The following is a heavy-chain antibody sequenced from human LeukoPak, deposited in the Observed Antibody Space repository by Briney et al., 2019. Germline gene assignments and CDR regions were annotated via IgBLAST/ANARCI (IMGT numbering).Heavy chain of an antibody. D-gene: IGHD4-17*01. J-gene: IGHJ3*02. CDR1: GFTLSSYA. Sequence: PGGSLRLSCAASGFTLSSYAMSWVRQAPGKGLEWVSAISVSGNTYHADSVKGRFTVSRDSSKNTLYLRMNSLRGEDTAVYYCAKDYSPTTVTTYDAFDIWGQGTMVSVSS. CDR3: AKDYSPTTVTTYDAFDI. V-gene: IGHV3-23*01. CDR2: ISVSGNT.